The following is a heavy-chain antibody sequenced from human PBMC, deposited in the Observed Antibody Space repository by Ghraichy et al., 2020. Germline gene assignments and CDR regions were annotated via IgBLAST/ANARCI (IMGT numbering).Heavy chain of an antibody. V-gene: IGHV3-15*01. CDR1: GFNFRDAW. D-gene: IGHD1-26*01. J-gene: IGHJ4*02. CDR3: VTDTKQWEATRGEELGY. Sequence: GGSLRLSCAASGFNFRDAWMIWVRQGAGKGLEWVGRIKSNPDGGTTDYAAFVQDRFTISRDDSKCILYLQMNSLRTEDTAVYHCVTDTKQWEATRGEELGYWGQGALVTVSA. CDR2: IKSNPDGGTT.